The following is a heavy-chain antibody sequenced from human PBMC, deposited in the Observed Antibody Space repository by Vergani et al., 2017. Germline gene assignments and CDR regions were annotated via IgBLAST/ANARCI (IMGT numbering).Heavy chain of an antibody. CDR3: ARGSCLGGSCYKPRFDY. CDR1: GGSINSQNYY. J-gene: IGHJ4*02. V-gene: IGHV4-61*02. Sequence: QVQLQESGPGLVKPSQTLSLTCTVSGGSINSQNYYWSWIRQPAGKGLEWIGRIHTSGSTNYNPSLKSRVTMSEDTSKNQFSLNLTSVTAADTAVYFCARGSCLGGSCYKPRFDYWGQGILVTVSS. CDR2: IHTSGST. D-gene: IGHD2-15*01.